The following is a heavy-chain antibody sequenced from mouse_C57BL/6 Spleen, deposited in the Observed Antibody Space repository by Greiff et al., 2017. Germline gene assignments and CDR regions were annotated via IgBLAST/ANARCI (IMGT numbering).Heavy chain of an antibody. Sequence: QVHVKQPGAELVKPGASVKLSCKASGYTFTSYWMHWVKQRPGQGLEWIGMIHPNSGSTNYNEKIKSKATLTVDKSSSTAYMQLSSLTSDDSAVYYCARERGYGYDERVYYFDYWGQGTTLTVSS. D-gene: IGHD2-2*01. CDR3: ARERGYGYDERVYYFDY. CDR2: IHPNSGST. V-gene: IGHV1-64*01. J-gene: IGHJ2*01. CDR1: GYTFTSYW.